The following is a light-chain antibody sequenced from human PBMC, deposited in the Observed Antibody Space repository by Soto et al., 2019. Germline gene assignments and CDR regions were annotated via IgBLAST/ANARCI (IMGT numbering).Light chain of an antibody. CDR2: AAS. J-gene: IGKJ2*01. Sequence: AIRMTQSPSSFSASTGDRVTITCRASQGISSYLAWYQQKPGKAPKLLIYAASTLQSGVQSRFSGSGSGTDFTLTISCLQSEDFATYYFQQYYSYPRYTFGQGTKLEIK. CDR3: QQYYSYPRYT. V-gene: IGKV1-8*01. CDR1: QGISSY.